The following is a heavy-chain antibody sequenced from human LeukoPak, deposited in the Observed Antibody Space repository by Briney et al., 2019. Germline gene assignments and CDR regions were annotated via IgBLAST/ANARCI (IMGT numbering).Heavy chain of an antibody. V-gene: IGHV1-18*01. CDR3: ARSGYCSSTSCYGLGRYYYMDV. J-gene: IGHJ6*03. D-gene: IGHD2-2*01. Sequence: GASVKVSCKASGYTFTSYGISWVRQAPGQGLEWMGWISAYNGNTNYAQKLQGRVTMTTDISTSTAYMELRSLRSDDTAVYYCARSGYCSSTSCYGLGRYYYMDVWGKGTTVTVSS. CDR1: GYTFTSYG. CDR2: ISAYNGNT.